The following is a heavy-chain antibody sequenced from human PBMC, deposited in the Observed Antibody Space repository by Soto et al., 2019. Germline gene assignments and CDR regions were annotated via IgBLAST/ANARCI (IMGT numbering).Heavy chain of an antibody. D-gene: IGHD3-3*01. Sequence: PGGSLRLSCAASGFTFSSYGMHWVRQAPGKGLEWVAVIWYDGSNKYYADSVKGRFTISRDNSKNTLYLQMNSLRAEDTAVYYCARGAKEWPGLFDYWGQGTLVTVSS. CDR2: IWYDGSNK. V-gene: IGHV3-33*01. CDR1: GFTFSSYG. CDR3: ARGAKEWPGLFDY. J-gene: IGHJ4*02.